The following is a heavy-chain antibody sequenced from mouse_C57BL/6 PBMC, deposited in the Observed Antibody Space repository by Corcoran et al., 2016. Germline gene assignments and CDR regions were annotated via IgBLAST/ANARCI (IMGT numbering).Heavy chain of an antibody. CDR3: ARQEPSYYAMDY. Sequence: EVQLQQSGPELVKPGASVKISCKASGYTFTDYYMNWVKQSHGKSLEWIGDINPNNGGTSYNQKFKGKATLTVDKSSSTAYMELRSLTSEDSAVYYCARQEPSYYAMDYWGQGTLVTVSS. CDR2: INPNNGGT. J-gene: IGHJ4*01. V-gene: IGHV1-26*01. CDR1: GYTFTDYY.